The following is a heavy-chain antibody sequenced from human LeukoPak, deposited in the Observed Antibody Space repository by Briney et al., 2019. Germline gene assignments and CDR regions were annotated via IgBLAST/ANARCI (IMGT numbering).Heavy chain of an antibody. D-gene: IGHD3-22*01. Sequence: PSETLSLTCTVSGGSISSYHWSWIRQPPGKGLEWIGNMYYSGSTNYNPSLRSRVTISVDTSKNQFSLKLSPVTAADTAVYYCARLRNYYDRSGYKQLWFDPWGQGTLVTVSS. CDR2: MYYSGST. V-gene: IGHV4-59*01. CDR3: ARLRNYYDRSGYKQLWFDP. CDR1: GGSISSYH. J-gene: IGHJ5*02.